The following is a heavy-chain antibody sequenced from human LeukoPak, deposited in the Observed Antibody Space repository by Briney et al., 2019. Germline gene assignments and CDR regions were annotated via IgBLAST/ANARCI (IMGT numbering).Heavy chain of an antibody. CDR3: ARERIRIAAAGIDY. CDR1: GDSLSSGSYY. V-gene: IGHV4-61*02. D-gene: IGHD6-13*01. Sequence: SETLSLTCTVSGDSLSSGSYYWSWIRQPAGKGLEWIGRIYTSGSTNYNPSLKSRVTISVDTSKNQFSLKLSSVTAADTAVYYCARERIRIAAAGIDYWGQGTLVTVSS. J-gene: IGHJ4*02. CDR2: IYTSGST.